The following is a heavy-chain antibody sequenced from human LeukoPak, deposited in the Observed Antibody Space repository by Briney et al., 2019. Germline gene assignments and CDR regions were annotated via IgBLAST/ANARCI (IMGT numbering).Heavy chain of an antibody. CDR1: GYSISSGYY. Sequence: SETLSLTCTVSGYSISSGYYWGWIRQPPGKGLEWIGSIYHSGSTYYNPSLKSGVTISVDTSKNQFSLKLSSVTAADTAVYYCARDIAINWFYSWGQGTLVTVSS. J-gene: IGHJ5*01. V-gene: IGHV4-38-2*02. CDR2: IYHSGST. D-gene: IGHD2-15*01. CDR3: ARDIAINWFYS.